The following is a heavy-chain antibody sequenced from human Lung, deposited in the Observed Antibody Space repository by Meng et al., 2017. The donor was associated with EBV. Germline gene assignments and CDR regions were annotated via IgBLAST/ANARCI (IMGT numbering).Heavy chain of an antibody. CDR3: ARGATSVFDL. CDR1: GDSVSSSSAA. V-gene: IGHV6-1*01. CDR2: TYYRSKWYN. J-gene: IGHJ2*01. Sequence: HVQLQQYGPGLVKPSQTLSPPWVISGDSVSSSSAAWTWIRQSPSRGLEWLGRTYYRSKWYNDYAVFVKRRITINPDTSKNQFSLQLNSVTPEDTAVHYCARGATSVFDLWGRGTLVTVSS.